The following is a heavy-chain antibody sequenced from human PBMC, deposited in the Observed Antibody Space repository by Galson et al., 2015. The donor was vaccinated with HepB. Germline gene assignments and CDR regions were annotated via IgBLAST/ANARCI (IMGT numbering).Heavy chain of an antibody. CDR1: GDSVSSTSAA. Sequence: CAISGDSVSSTSAAWNWIRQSPSRGLEWLGRTYYTSKWYNDYAVSVKSRISIDPDTSKNQFSLQLTSVTPEDTAVYYCASEPHYGDFESAFDYWGQGTLVSVSS. J-gene: IGHJ4*02. V-gene: IGHV6-1*01. CDR2: TYYTSKWYN. D-gene: IGHD4-17*01. CDR3: ASEPHYGDFESAFDY.